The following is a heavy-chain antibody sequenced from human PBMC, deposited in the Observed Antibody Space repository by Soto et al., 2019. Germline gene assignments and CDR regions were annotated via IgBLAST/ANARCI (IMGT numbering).Heavy chain of an antibody. CDR3: AKFEYSSSSGRYFDY. Sequence: GGSLRLSCAASGFTFSSYAMSWVRQAPGKGLEWVSAISGSGGSTYYADSVKGRFTISRDNSKNTLYLQMNSLRAEDTAVYYCAKFEYSSSSGRYFDYWGQGTLVTVSS. V-gene: IGHV3-23*01. CDR2: ISGSGGST. CDR1: GFTFSSYA. J-gene: IGHJ4*02. D-gene: IGHD6-6*01.